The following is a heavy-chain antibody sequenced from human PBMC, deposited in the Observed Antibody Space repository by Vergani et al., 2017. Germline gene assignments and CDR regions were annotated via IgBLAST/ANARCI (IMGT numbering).Heavy chain of an antibody. Sequence: QVQLVESGGGVVQPGRSLRLSCAASGFTFNNNAMHWVRQAPGKGLEWVAVISYHGSNKYYADSVKGRFTISRDNSKDTLYLQMNSLRVEDTAIYYCAKARDPNCKGGNCYSYYYGLDLWGQGTTVTVSS. CDR1: GFTFNNNA. J-gene: IGHJ6*02. V-gene: IGHV3-30*07. CDR2: ISYHGSNK. CDR3: AKARDPNCKGGNCYSYYYGLDL. D-gene: IGHD2-21*01.